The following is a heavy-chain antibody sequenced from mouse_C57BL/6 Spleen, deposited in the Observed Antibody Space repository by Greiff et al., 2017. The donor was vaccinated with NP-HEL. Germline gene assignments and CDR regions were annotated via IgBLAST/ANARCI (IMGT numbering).Heavy chain of an antibody. CDR2: ISSGSSTI. Sequence: EVKLQESGGGLVKPGGSLKLSCAASGFTFSDYGMHWVRQAPEKGLEWVAYISSGSSTIYYADTVKGRFTISRDNAKNTLFLQMTSLRSEDTAMYYCARPAYYSNYGWFAYWGQGTLVTVSA. V-gene: IGHV5-17*01. CDR3: ARPAYYSNYGWFAY. CDR1: GFTFSDYG. J-gene: IGHJ3*01. D-gene: IGHD2-5*01.